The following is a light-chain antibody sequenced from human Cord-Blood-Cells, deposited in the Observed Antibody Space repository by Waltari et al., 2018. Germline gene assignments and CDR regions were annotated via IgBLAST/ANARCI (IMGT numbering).Light chain of an antibody. CDR3: QQYNNWPPYS. CDR1: HSVSSN. V-gene: IGKV3-15*01. J-gene: IGKJ2*03. Sequence: EIVMTQSPDTLSVSPGERATLSCRASHSVSSNLAWYQQKPGQAPRLLIYGASTRATGIPARISGSGSGTEFTLTISSLQSEDFAVYYCQQYNNWPPYSFGQGTKLEIK. CDR2: GAS.